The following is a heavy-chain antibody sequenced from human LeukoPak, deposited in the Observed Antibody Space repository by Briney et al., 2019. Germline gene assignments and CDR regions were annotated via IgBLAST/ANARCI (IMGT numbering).Heavy chain of an antibody. D-gene: IGHD6-19*01. CDR2: MNPNSGNT. J-gene: IGHJ3*02. Sequence: GASVKVSCKASGYTFTSYDINWVRQATGQGLEWMGWMNPNSGNTGYAQKFQGRVTMTRNTSISTAYMELSSLRSEDTAVYYCAREKPDSSGWFVPDAFDIWGQGTMVTVSS. CDR1: GYTFTSYD. CDR3: AREKPDSSGWFVPDAFDI. V-gene: IGHV1-8*01.